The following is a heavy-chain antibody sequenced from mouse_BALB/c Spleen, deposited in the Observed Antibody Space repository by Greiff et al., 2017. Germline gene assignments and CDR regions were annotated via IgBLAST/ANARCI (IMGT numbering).Heavy chain of an antibody. V-gene: IGHV5-15*02. Sequence: EVKVVESGGGLVQPGGSRKLSCAASGFTFSDYGMAWVRQAPGKGPEWVAFISNLAYSIYYADTVTGRFTISRENAKNTLYLEMSSLRSEDTAMYYCAREGNSSFAYWGQGTLVTVSA. D-gene: IGHD2-1*01. CDR2: ISNLAYSI. CDR1: GFTFSDYG. CDR3: AREGNSSFAY. J-gene: IGHJ3*01.